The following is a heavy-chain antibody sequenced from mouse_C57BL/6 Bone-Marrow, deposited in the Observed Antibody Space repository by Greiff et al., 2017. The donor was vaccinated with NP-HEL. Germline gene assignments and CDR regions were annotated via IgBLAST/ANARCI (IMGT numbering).Heavy chain of an antibody. CDR3: ARLGRGAWFAY. J-gene: IGHJ3*01. D-gene: IGHD4-1*01. CDR1: GFTFSDYG. CDR2: ISNLAYSI. Sequence: EVMLVESGGGLVQPGGSLKLSCAASGFTFSDYGMAWVRQAPRTGPEWVAFISNLAYSIYYADTVTGRFTISRENAKNTLYLEMSSLRSEDTAMYYCARLGRGAWFAYWGQGTLVTVSA. V-gene: IGHV5-15*01.